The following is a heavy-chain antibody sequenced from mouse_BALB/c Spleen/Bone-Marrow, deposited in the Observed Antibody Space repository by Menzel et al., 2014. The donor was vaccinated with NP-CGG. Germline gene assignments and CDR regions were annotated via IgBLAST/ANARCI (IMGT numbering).Heavy chain of an antibody. D-gene: IGHD4-1*01. Sequence: VQLQQSGAELVRPGTSVKVSCKASGYAFXNYLIEWVEQRPGQGLEWIGVINPGSGGTNYNEKFKAKATLTADKSSSTAYMQLSSLTSDDSAVYFCARCLTGTSAMDYWGQGTSVTVSS. V-gene: IGHV1-54*01. CDR3: ARCLTGTSAMDY. CDR2: INPGSGGT. J-gene: IGHJ4*01. CDR1: GYAFXNYL.